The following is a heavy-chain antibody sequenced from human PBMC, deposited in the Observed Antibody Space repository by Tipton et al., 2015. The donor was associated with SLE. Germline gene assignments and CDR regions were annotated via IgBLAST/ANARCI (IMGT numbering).Heavy chain of an antibody. J-gene: IGHJ4*02. CDR2: ISSSSSYT. CDR3: AREYGTNYFDY. CDR1: GFTVSSNY. D-gene: IGHD3-10*01. Sequence: SLRLSCAASGFTVSSNYMSWIRQAPGKGLEWVSYISSSSSYTNYADSVKGRFTISRDNAKNSLYLQMNSLRAEDTAVYYCAREYGTNYFDYWGQGTLVTVSS. V-gene: IGHV3-11*05.